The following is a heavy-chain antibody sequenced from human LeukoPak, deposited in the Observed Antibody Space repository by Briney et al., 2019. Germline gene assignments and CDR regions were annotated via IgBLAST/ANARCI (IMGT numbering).Heavy chain of an antibody. J-gene: IGHJ4*02. Sequence: PGGSLSLSCAASGFTFTRYGLLWVRRAPGKGLEYVSAISTDGSRTYYADSVKDRFIISRDNSKNTLYLQMGSLGAEDMAVYYCARDDGGYYGYWGQGTLVTVSS. CDR3: ARDDGGYYGY. CDR2: ISTDGSRT. CDR1: GFTFTRYG. V-gene: IGHV3-64*02. D-gene: IGHD3-22*01.